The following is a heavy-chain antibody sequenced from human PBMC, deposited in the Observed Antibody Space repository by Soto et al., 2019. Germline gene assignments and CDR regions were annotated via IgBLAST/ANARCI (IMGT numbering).Heavy chain of an antibody. V-gene: IGHV3-7*01. CDR2: INQDGSEK. CDR1: QIIFSSYW. J-gene: IGHJ4*01. D-gene: IGHD1-20*01. CDR3: ATDLNWPNY. Sequence: EEQLVESGGGLVQPGGSLKLSCVVSQIIFSSYWMTWVRQAPGKGLECVANINQDGSEKYYEDSVKGRFTISRDNTKNSLYLHMNSLRAEDTAVXYCATDLNWPNYWGHGTLVAVSS.